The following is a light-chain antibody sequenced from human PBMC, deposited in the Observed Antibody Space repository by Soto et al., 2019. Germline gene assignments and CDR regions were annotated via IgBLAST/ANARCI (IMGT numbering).Light chain of an antibody. CDR1: QSISSW. V-gene: IGKV1-5*03. J-gene: IGKJ4*01. CDR3: QQYKSFSLT. Sequence: DIQMTQSPSTLSASVGDRVTITCRASQSISSWLAWYQQKPGKAPKLLIYKASSLESGFPSRFSGSGSGKEFTLTISSLQPDDFAIYYCQQYKSFSLTFGGGTKVEIK. CDR2: KAS.